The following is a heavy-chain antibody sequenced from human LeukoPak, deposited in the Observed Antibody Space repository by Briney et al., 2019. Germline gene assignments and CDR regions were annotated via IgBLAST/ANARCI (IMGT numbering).Heavy chain of an antibody. V-gene: IGHV1-2*06. Sequence: ASVTGSCRASGYTFTGYYMHWGRQAPGQGLEYMGRINPISGGTVYAQKFQGRVTMTRDTSITTAYMELTRLTSDDTAVYYCARYCSSTSCYSDYWGQGTLVTVSS. J-gene: IGHJ4*02. CDR1: GYTFTGYY. CDR2: INPISGGT. CDR3: ARYCSSTSCYSDY. D-gene: IGHD2-2*01.